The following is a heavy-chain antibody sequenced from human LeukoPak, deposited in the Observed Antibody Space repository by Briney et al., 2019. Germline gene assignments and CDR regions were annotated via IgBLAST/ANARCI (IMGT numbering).Heavy chain of an antibody. CDR3: TRGDRGYAESLY. J-gene: IGHJ4*02. D-gene: IGHD5-12*01. V-gene: IGHV3-11*06. CDR2: IDGSSSRT. Sequence: GGSLRLSCAASGFIFSDYYMSWMRQAPGKGLEWLSYIDGSSSRTNYADSVKGRFTISRDNVKNSLYLQMHSLRAEDTAVYYCTRGDRGYAESLYWGRGTLVTVSS. CDR1: GFIFSDYY.